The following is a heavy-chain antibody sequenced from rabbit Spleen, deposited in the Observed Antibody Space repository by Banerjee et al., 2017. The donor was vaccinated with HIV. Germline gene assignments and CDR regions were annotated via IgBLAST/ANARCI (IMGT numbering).Heavy chain of an antibody. CDR1: GFDFSHYG. CDR2: IDPVFSNT. Sequence: QEQVVESGGGLVQPGGSLKLSCKASGFDFSHYGVSWVRQAPGKGLEWIGYIDPVFSNTHYASWVNGRFTISSHNAQNTLYLQLNSLTAADTATYFCARGINGVDIVYVRTRLDLWGQGTLVTVS. D-gene: IGHD5-1*01. CDR3: ARGINGVDIVYVRTRLDL. J-gene: IGHJ3*01. V-gene: IGHV1S47*01.